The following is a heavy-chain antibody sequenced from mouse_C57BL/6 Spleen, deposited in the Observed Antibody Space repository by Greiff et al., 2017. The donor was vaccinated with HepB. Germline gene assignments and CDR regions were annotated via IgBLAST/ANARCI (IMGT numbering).Heavy chain of an antibody. J-gene: IGHJ3*01. D-gene: IGHD2-1*01. CDR1: GFTFSDYG. Sequence: DVKLVESGGGLVKPGGSLKLSCAASGFTFSDYGMHWVRQAPEKGLEWVAYISSVSSTIYYADTVKGRFTISRDNAKNTLFLQMTSLRSEDTAMYYCARVKGNFLVWFAYWGQGTLVTVSA. CDR2: ISSVSSTI. V-gene: IGHV5-17*01. CDR3: ARVKGNFLVWFAY.